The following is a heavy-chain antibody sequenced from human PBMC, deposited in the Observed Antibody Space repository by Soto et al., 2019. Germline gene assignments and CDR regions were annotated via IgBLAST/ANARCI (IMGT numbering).Heavy chain of an antibody. D-gene: IGHD2-2*01. J-gene: IGHJ5*02. CDR1: GFDFSVYW. V-gene: IGHV3-7*03. CDR2: IKFDGSEK. Sequence: GGSLRLSCAASGFDFSVYWMSWVRQAPGKGPEWVANIKFDGSEKQYVDSVKGRFTISRDNARNSVFLQMNSLRAGDTAVYYCVKDGGYCSSATCYSPRNHYFDAWGQGTLVTVSS. CDR3: VKDGGYCSSATCYSPRNHYFDA.